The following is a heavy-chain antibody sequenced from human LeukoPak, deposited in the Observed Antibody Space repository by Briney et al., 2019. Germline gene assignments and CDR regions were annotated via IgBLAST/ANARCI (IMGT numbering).Heavy chain of an antibody. J-gene: IGHJ4*02. Sequence: PSETLSLTCTVSGGSISSYYWSWIRQPPGKGLEWIGYIYYSGSTSYNPSLKSRVTISVDTSKNQFSLRLSSVTAADTVAYYCARIEYSGPLDYWGQGTLVTVSS. CDR3: ARIEYSGPLDY. CDR2: IYYSGST. CDR1: GGSISSYY. V-gene: IGHV4-59*12. D-gene: IGHD1-26*01.